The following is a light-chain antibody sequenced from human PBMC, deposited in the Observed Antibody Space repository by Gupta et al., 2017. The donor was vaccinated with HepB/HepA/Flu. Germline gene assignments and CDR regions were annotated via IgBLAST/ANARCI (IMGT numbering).Light chain of an antibody. CDR2: AAS. J-gene: IGKJ3*01. Sequence: GDRVTITCRASQSISSYLNWFQQKPGKAPKLLIYAASSLPSGVPSRFSGSASGTDFTLTISSLQPEDFATYYCLQTYSIPFTFGPGTRVDIK. CDR1: QSISSY. V-gene: IGKV1-39*01. CDR3: LQTYSIPFT.